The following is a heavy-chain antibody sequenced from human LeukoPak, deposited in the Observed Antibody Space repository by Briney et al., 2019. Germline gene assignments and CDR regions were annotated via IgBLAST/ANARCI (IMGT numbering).Heavy chain of an antibody. J-gene: IGHJ4*02. V-gene: IGHV4-34*01. Sequence: PSETLSLTCAVYGGSFSGYYWSWIRQPPGKGLEWIGEINHSGSTNYNPSLRSRVTISVDTSKNQFSLKLSSVTAADTAVYYCARAPSGPFDYWGQGTLVTVSS. CDR3: ARAPSGPFDY. D-gene: IGHD1-26*01. CDR2: INHSGST. CDR1: GGSFSGYY.